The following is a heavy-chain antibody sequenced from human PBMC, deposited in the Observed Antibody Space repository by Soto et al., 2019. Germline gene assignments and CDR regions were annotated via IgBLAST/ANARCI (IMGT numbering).Heavy chain of an antibody. CDR1: GFTFSSQS. D-gene: IGHD5-18*01. CDR3: ARSTRGFSYGKIDS. Sequence: PGGSLRLSCVVSGFTFSSQSMNWVRQAPGKGLEWVSSITTSSDSIYYTDSVKGRFTLSRDDAKNSLFLQMNSLRAEDTAVYYCARSTRGFSYGKIDSWGQGTLVTVSS. CDR2: ITTSSDSI. J-gene: IGHJ4*02. V-gene: IGHV3-21*01.